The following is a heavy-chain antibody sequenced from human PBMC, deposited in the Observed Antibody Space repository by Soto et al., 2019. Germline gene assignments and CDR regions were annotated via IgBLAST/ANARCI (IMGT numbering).Heavy chain of an antibody. CDR1: GFSFSNYA. J-gene: IGHJ4*02. V-gene: IGHV3-23*01. D-gene: IGHD2-15*01. CDR3: ARDQGYVSDY. CDR2: ISGSGGNT. Sequence: GGSLRLSCAASGFSFSNYAMSWVRQAPGKGLAWVSAISGSGGNTYYADSVRGRFTISRDNAKNSLYLQMNSLRAEDTAVYYCARDQGYVSDYWGQRTRVTVSS.